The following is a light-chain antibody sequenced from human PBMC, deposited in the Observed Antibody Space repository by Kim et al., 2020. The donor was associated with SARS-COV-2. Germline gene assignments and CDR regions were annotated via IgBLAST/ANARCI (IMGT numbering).Light chain of an antibody. CDR2: DGS. CDR3: QQRADRPTVT. CDR1: QSVGSY. Sequence: EIVLTQSPATLSLSPGERATLSCRASQSVGSYLAWYQQRTGKAPSILIYDGSNRATGIPARFSGSRSGTNVTLTINSLEPEDVAVDYCQQRADRPTVTFGRGTKVDIK. J-gene: IGKJ4*01. V-gene: IGKV3-11*01.